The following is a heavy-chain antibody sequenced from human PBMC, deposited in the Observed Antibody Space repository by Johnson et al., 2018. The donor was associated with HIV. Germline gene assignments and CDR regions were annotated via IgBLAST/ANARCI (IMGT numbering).Heavy chain of an antibody. CDR1: GFTFISYW. CDR2: INSDGTIT. J-gene: IGHJ3*02. Sequence: VQVVESGGGLVQPGGSLRLSCAASGFTFISYWTHWVRQAPGKGLVWVSRINSDGTITSYADSVKGRVTISRDNAKNSLYLQMNSLRAEDTAVYYCARANGQLGGAFDIWGQGTMVTVSS. D-gene: IGHD6-6*01. CDR3: ARANGQLGGAFDI. V-gene: IGHV3-74*01.